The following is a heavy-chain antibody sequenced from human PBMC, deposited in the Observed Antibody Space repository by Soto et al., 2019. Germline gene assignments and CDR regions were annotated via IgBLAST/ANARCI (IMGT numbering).Heavy chain of an antibody. J-gene: IGHJ6*02. Sequence: PSETLSLTCTVSGGSISSGGYYWSWIRQHPGKGLEWIGYIYYSGSTYYNPSLKSRVTISVDTSKNQFSLKLSSVTAADTAVYYCAGRTGEGHYYYGMDVWGQGTTVTVSS. CDR1: GGSISSGGYY. D-gene: IGHD7-27*01. CDR2: IYYSGST. V-gene: IGHV4-31*03. CDR3: AGRTGEGHYYYGMDV.